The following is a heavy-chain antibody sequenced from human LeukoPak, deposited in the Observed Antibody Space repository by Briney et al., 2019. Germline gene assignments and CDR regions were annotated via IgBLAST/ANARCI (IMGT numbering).Heavy chain of an antibody. CDR3: AKESYYDILTGPTPTAEYFQH. D-gene: IGHD3-9*01. CDR1: GFTFTSYA. V-gene: IGHV3-30*02. CDR2: IRYDGSNK. J-gene: IGHJ1*01. Sequence: GGSLRLSCAASGFTFTSYAMSWVRQAPGKGLEWVAFIRYDGSNKYYADSVKGRFTISRDNSKNTLYLQMNSLRAEDTAVYYCAKESYYDILTGPTPTAEYFQHWGQGTLVTVST.